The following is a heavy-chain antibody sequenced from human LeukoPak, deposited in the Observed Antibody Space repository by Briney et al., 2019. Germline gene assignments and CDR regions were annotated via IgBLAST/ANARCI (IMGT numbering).Heavy chain of an antibody. CDR1: GGTFSSYA. J-gene: IGHJ6*02. V-gene: IGHV1-69*05. D-gene: IGHD2-15*01. CDR3: GRGPKAGGPHHDMDV. Sequence: GASVKVSCKASGGTFSSYAISWVRQAPGQGLEWMGGLIPIFGTANYAQKFQGRATMTTDTSTSTAYMELRSLSSDDTAVYYCGRGPKAGGPHHDMDVWGRGTTVTVSS. CDR2: LIPIFGTA.